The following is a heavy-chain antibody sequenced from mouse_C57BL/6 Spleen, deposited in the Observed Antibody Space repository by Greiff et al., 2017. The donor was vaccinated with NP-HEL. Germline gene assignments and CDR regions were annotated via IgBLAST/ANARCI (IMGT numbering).Heavy chain of an antibody. CDR1: GYSITSGYY. V-gene: IGHV3-6*01. CDR2: ISYDGSN. Sequence: ESGPGLVKPSQSLSLTCSVTGYSITSGYYWNWIRQFPGNKLEWMGYISYDGSNNYNPSLKNRISITRDTSKNQFFLKLNSVTTEDTATYYCARRAYYSNYVFDYWGQGTTLTVSS. CDR3: ARRAYYSNYVFDY. J-gene: IGHJ2*01. D-gene: IGHD2-5*01.